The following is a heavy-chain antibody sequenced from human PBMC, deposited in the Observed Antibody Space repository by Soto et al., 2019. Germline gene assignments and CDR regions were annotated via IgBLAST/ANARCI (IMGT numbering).Heavy chain of an antibody. CDR3: ARDLGGWPDY. Sequence: ASVKVSCKASGYTFTSYALHWVRQAPGQRLEWMGWINAGNGNTKYSQKFQGRVTITKDTSATTAYMELSSLRSEDTAVYYCARDLGGWPDYWGQGTLVTSPQ. CDR2: INAGNGNT. CDR1: GYTFTSYA. D-gene: IGHD2-15*01. V-gene: IGHV1-3*01. J-gene: IGHJ4*02.